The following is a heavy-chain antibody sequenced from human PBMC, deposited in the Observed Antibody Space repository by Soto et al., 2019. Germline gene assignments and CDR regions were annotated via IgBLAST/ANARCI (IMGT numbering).Heavy chain of an antibody. CDR3: ARVPHVKYDYGGNPTANLGGNYFDY. CDR2: INPNSGGT. CDR1: GYTFTGYY. Sequence: GASVKVSCKASGYTFTGYYMHWVRQAPGQGLEWMGWINPNSGGTNYAQKFQGRVTMTRDTSISTAYMELSRLRSDDTAVYYCARVPHVKYDYGGNPTANLGGNYFDYWGQGTLVTVSS. D-gene: IGHD4-17*01. J-gene: IGHJ4*02. V-gene: IGHV1-2*02.